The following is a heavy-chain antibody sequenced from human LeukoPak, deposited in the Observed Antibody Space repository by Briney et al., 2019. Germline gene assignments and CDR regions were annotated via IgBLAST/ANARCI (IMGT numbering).Heavy chain of an antibody. V-gene: IGHV3-48*03. CDR1: GFTFSTYE. Sequence: GGPVSLLCAACGFTFSTYELYCLPQAPGKGLVWISYISSSRTTIKYVDSVRGRFTISSDDARESLYLQMNSLRAEDTAIYYCGASRQYVGAFDIWGQGTLVTVSS. J-gene: IGHJ3*02. D-gene: IGHD3-16*01. CDR2: ISSSRTTI. CDR3: GASRQYVGAFDI.